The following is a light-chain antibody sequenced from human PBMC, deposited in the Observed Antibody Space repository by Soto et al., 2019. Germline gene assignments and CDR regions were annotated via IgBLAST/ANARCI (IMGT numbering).Light chain of an antibody. CDR2: DAS. V-gene: IGKV1-5*01. CDR3: QQYKSYWT. Sequence: DIQMTQSPSTLSASVGDRVTITCRASQSISSWLAWYQQKPGKAPKLLIDDASSLESGVPSRFSGSGSGTEFPLTISSLQPDDFATYYCQQYKSYWTFGQGTKVEIK. J-gene: IGKJ1*01. CDR1: QSISSW.